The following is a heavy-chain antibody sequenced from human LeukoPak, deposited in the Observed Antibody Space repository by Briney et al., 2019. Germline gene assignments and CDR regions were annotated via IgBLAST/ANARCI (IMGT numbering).Heavy chain of an antibody. CDR1: GFTFSDHY. V-gene: IGHV3-72*01. J-gene: IGHJ5*02. Sequence: QAGGSLRLSCAASGFTFSDHYMDWVRQAPGKGLEWVGRTRNKANSYTTEYAASVKGRFTISRDDSKNSLYLQMNSLKTEDTAVYYCARGGDYYDSSGSLNLWGQGTLVTVSS. D-gene: IGHD3-22*01. CDR2: TRNKANSYTT. CDR3: ARGGDYYDSSGSLNL.